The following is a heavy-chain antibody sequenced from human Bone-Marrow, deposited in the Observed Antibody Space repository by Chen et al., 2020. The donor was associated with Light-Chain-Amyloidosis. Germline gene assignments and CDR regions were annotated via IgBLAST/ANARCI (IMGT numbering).Heavy chain of an antibody. CDR1: GYTFTGYY. CDR3: ARKRGPQYGMDV. V-gene: IGHV1-2*02. Sequence: QVQLVQSGAEVKKPGASVKVSCKASGYTFTGYYMHWVRQAPGQGLEWMGWINPNSGGTNYAQKLQGRVTMTRDTSISTAYMELSRLRSDDTAVYYCARKRGPQYGMDVWGQGTTVTVSS. J-gene: IGHJ6*02. CDR2: INPNSGGT.